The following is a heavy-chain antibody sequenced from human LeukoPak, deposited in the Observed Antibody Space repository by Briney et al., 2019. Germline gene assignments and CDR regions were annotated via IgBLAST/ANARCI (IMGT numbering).Heavy chain of an antibody. CDR2: ISSSSSTI. D-gene: IGHD3-10*01. CDR3: ARDTLNYYGSTFDP. CDR1: GFTFSSYS. Sequence: PGGSLRLSCAASGFTFSSYSMNWVRQAQGKGLEWVSYISSSSSTIYYADSVKGRFTISRDNAKNSLYLQMNSLRDEDTAVYYCARDTLNYYGSTFDPWGQGTLVTVSS. V-gene: IGHV3-48*02. J-gene: IGHJ5*02.